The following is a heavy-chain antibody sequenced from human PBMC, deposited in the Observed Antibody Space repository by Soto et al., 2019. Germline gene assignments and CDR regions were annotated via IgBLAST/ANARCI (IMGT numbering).Heavy chain of an antibody. V-gene: IGHV3-21*01. D-gene: IGHD6-19*01. Sequence: EVQLVESGGGLVKPGGSLRRSCAASGFTFSSYTMNWVRQAPGKGLEWVSSISSDSSYIYYADSVKGRFTITRDNAKNSLFLQMNSLRAEDTAVYYCARDPGAGNSYWGQGTLVTVAS. CDR1: GFTFSSYT. J-gene: IGHJ4*02. CDR3: ARDPGAGNSY. CDR2: ISSDSSYI.